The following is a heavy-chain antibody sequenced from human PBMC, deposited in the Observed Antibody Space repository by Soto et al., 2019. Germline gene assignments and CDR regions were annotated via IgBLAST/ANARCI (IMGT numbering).Heavy chain of an antibody. CDR3: ARDRVCSSTSCYEAWFDP. CDR2: ISAYNGNT. CDR1: GYTFTSYG. D-gene: IGHD2-2*01. J-gene: IGHJ5*02. Sequence: QVQLVQSGAEVKKPGASVKVSCKASGYTFTSYGISWVRQAPGQGLEWMGWISAYNGNTNYAQKLQGRVTTTTDTTTSTAYMELRSLGSDDTAVYCCARDRVCSSTSCYEAWFDPWGQGTLVTVSS. V-gene: IGHV1-18*01.